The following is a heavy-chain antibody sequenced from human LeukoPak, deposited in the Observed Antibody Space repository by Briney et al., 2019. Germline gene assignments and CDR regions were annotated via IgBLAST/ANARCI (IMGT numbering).Heavy chain of an antibody. CDR1: GFTFSSFA. CDR3: GKGGSSWSRWVY. V-gene: IGHV3-23*01. J-gene: IGHJ4*02. Sequence: GGSLRLSCAASGFTFSSFAMSWVRQAPGKGLEWVSTISSSGSGTYYADSVKGRFTISRDNSNNALYLQMNSPRAEDTAVYFCGKGGSSWSRWVYWGQGTLVTVSS. D-gene: IGHD6-13*01. CDR2: ISSSGSGT.